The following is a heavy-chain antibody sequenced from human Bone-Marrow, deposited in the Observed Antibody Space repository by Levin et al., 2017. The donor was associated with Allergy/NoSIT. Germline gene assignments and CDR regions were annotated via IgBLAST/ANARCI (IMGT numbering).Heavy chain of an antibody. J-gene: IGHJ4*02. CDR2: ITWNSGSK. V-gene: IGHV3-9*01. Sequence: PGGSLRLSCAASGFSFDDVAMHWVRQAPGKGLEWVSEITWNSGSKGYADSVKGRFTISRNNAKKSLYLQMNSLRAEDTALYYCVTVGLWLNNFDNWGQGTLVTVSS. CDR1: GFSFDDVA. D-gene: IGHD2-21*01. CDR3: VTVGLWLNNFDN.